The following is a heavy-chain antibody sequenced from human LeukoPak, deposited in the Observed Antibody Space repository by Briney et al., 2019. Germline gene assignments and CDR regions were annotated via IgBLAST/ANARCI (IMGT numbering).Heavy chain of an antibody. V-gene: IGHV3-9*01. CDR2: ISWNSGSI. Sequence: PGGSLRLSCAASAFTFSSYAMHWVRQAPGKGLEWVSGISWNSGSIGYADSVKGRFTISRDNAKNSLYLQMNSLRAEDTALYYCAKTPGGDYYDSSGSTFDYWGQGTLVTVSS. D-gene: IGHD3-22*01. J-gene: IGHJ4*02. CDR3: AKTPGGDYYDSSGSTFDY. CDR1: AFTFSSYA.